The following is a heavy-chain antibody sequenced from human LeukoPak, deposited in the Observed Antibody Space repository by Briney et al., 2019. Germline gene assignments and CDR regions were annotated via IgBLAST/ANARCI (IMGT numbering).Heavy chain of an antibody. D-gene: IGHD4-17*01. CDR2: IIPTFGTA. Sequence: SVKVSCKASGGTFSSYAISWVRQAPGQGLEWMGGIIPTFGTANYAQKFQGRVTITTDESTSTAYMELSSLRSEDTAVYYCASHYGEGYYYYYMDVWGKGTTVTVSS. CDR1: GGTFSSYA. V-gene: IGHV1-69*05. J-gene: IGHJ6*03. CDR3: ASHYGEGYYYYYMDV.